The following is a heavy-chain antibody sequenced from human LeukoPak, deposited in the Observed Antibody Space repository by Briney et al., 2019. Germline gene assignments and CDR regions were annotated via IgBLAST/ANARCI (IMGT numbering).Heavy chain of an antibody. Sequence: PSETLSLTCTVSGGSISSGSYYWSWIRQPAGKGLEWIGRIYTSGSTNYNPSLKSRVTMSVDTSKNQFSLKLSSVTAADTAVYYCARDKPPYYDSSTYYFDYWGQGTLVTVSS. CDR3: ARDKPPYYDSSTYYFDY. V-gene: IGHV4-61*02. D-gene: IGHD3-22*01. CDR1: GGSISSGSYY. J-gene: IGHJ4*02. CDR2: IYTSGST.